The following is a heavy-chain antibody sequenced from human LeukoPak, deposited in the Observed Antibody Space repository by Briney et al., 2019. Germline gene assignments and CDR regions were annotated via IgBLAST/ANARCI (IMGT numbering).Heavy chain of an antibody. Sequence: GGSLRLSCAASGFTFSSYAMSWVRQAPGRGLEWVANIKQDGSEKYYVDSVKGRFTISRDNAKNSLYLQMNSLRAEDTAVYYCAREQKQRNYYYGMDVWGQGTTVTVSS. CDR2: IKQDGSEK. CDR3: AREQKQRNYYYGMDV. CDR1: GFTFSSYA. V-gene: IGHV3-7*01. D-gene: IGHD5-24*01. J-gene: IGHJ6*02.